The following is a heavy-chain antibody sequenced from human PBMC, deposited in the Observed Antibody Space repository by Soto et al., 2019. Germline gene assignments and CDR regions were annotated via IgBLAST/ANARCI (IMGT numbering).Heavy chain of an antibody. D-gene: IGHD5-18*01. CDR3: ARHHTARGYYYYGMDV. CDR2: IDPGNSYT. J-gene: IGHJ6*02. V-gene: IGHV5-10-1*01. CDR1: GYTFTTYW. Sequence: GESLKISCKGSGYTFTTYWITWVRQTPGKGLEWMGRIDPGNSYTSYNPSFQGHVTLSADMSISTAYLQWSGLKASDTAMYYCARHHTARGYYYYGMDVWGQGTTVTVSS.